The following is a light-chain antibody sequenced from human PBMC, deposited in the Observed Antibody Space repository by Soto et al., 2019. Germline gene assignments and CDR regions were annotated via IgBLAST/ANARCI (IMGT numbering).Light chain of an antibody. CDR1: SGFVGSFSL. V-gene: IGLV2-23*01. Sequence: QSALAQPASVSGSPGQSITISCTGTSGFVGSFSLVSWYQQHPGRAPKVMISEGHSRPSGVPDRFSGSTSVNSASLTISGLQADDEAYYYCCLYIVATTDVFGTGTKGTVL. CDR2: EGH. CDR3: CLYIVATTDV. J-gene: IGLJ1*01.